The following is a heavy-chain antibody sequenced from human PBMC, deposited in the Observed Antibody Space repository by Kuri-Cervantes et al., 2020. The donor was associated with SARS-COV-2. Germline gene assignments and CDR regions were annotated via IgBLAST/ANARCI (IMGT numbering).Heavy chain of an antibody. V-gene: IGHV4-34*01. CDR3: ARDSYDTMDV. J-gene: IGHJ6*03. CDR2: INHSGST. D-gene: IGHD3-9*01. CDR1: GGSISSDY. Sequence: SETLSLTCTVSGGSISSDYWSWIRQPPGKGLEWIGEINHSGSTNYNPSLKSRVTISVDTSKNQFSLKLSSVTAADTAVYYCARDSYDTMDVWGKGTTVTVSS.